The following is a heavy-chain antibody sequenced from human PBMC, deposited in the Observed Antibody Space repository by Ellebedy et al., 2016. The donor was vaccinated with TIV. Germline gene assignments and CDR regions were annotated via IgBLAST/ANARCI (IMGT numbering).Heavy chain of an antibody. CDR1: SYSISSGYY. J-gene: IGHJ4*02. D-gene: IGHD4-23*01. Sequence: MPSETLSLTCTVSSYSISSGYYWGWIRQPPGKGLEWIGSINHSGRTYYNPFLRSRVTISVDTSRNQFSLRLSSVTAADTAVYYCARDGAGRWDYWGPGTLVTVSS. CDR3: ARDGAGRWDY. V-gene: IGHV4-38-2*02. CDR2: INHSGRT.